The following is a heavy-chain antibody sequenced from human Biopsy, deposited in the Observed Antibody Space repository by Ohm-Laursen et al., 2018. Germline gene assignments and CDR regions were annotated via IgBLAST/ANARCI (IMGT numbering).Heavy chain of an antibody. D-gene: IGHD3-9*01. CDR1: GYPFTFYE. V-gene: IGHV1-69*06. CDR2: NIPILGTG. CDR3: ATKLTGYFHH. Sequence: ASVKVSCKTSGYPFTFYEINWVRQAPGQGLEWLGGNIPILGTGNYAQKFQGRVTVAADTSTSTATMELRSLRSDDTAVYYCATKLTGYFHHWGQGTLVTVSS. J-gene: IGHJ1*01.